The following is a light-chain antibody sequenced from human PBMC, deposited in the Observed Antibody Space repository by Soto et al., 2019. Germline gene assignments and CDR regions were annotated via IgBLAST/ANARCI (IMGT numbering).Light chain of an antibody. CDR1: QSLLQSNGYNY. CDR3: MQALKTPYT. Sequence: DIVMTQSPLSLPVTPGAPASISCRSSQSLLQSNGYNYLDWYLQKPGQSPQLLIYLGSNRASGVPDRFSGSGSGTDFTLKISRVEAEDVGVYYCMQALKTPYTFGQGTKLEIK. J-gene: IGKJ2*01. V-gene: IGKV2-28*01. CDR2: LGS.